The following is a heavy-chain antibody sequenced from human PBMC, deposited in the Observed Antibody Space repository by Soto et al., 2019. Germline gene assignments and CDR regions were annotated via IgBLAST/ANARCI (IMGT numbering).Heavy chain of an antibody. CDR1: GFTFSSYS. J-gene: IGHJ3*02. CDR2: ISSSSSTI. CDR3: ARDRSPPSITIFGVVTPDDAFDI. Sequence: GGSLRLSCAASGFTFSSYSMNWVRQAPGKGLEWVSYISSSSSTIYYADSVKGRFTISRDNAKNSLYLQMNSLRDEDTAVYYCARDRSPPSITIFGVVTPDDAFDIWGQGTMVTVSS. D-gene: IGHD3-3*01. V-gene: IGHV3-48*02.